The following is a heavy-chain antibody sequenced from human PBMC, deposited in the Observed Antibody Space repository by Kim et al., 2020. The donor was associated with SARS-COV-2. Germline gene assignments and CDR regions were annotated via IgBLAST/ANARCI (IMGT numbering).Heavy chain of an antibody. CDR3: AIVVVAATYAFDI. J-gene: IGHJ3*02. V-gene: IGHV4-34*01. CDR2: INHSGST. D-gene: IGHD2-15*01. CDR1: GGSFSGYY. Sequence: SETLSLTCAVYGGSFSGYYWSWIRQPPGKGLEWIGEINHSGSTNYNPSLKSRVTISVDTSKNQFSLKLSSVTAADTAVYYCAIVVVAATYAFDIWGQGTMVTVSS.